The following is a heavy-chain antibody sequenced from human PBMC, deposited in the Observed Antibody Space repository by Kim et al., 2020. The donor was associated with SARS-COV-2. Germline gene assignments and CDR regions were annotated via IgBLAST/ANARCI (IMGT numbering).Heavy chain of an antibody. CDR3: AREPTPVRFLEWLSHPEGNYYYYYGMDV. Sequence: GGSLRLSCAASGFTFSSYSMNWVRQAPGKGLEWVSSISSSSSYIYYADSVKGRFTISRDNAKNSLYLQMNSLRAEDTAVYYCAREPTPVRFLEWLSHPEGNYYYYYGMDVWGQGTTVTVSS. D-gene: IGHD3-3*01. CDR2: ISSSSSYI. CDR1: GFTFSSYS. V-gene: IGHV3-21*01. J-gene: IGHJ6*02.